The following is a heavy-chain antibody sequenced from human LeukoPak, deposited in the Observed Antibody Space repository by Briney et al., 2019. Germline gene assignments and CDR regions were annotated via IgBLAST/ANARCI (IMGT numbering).Heavy chain of an antibody. CDR2: ISDSGGST. CDR3: AKRGVVIRVILVGFHKQAYYFDS. Sequence: GGSLRLSCAVSGITLSNYGMSWVRQAPGKGLEWFAGISDSGGSTNYADSVKGRFTISRDNAKNTLYLQMNSLRAEDTAVYFCAKRGVVIRVILVGFHKQAYYFDSWGQGALVTVSS. CDR1: GITLSNYG. D-gene: IGHD3-10*01. J-gene: IGHJ4*02. V-gene: IGHV3-23*01.